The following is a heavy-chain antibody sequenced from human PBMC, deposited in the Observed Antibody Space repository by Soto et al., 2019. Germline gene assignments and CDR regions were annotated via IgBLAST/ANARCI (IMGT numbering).Heavy chain of an antibody. CDR1: GDIVSTNIAS. CDR3: ARDAAPTLNYPHGMDV. D-gene: IGHD1-7*01. Sequence: SQTRSLTCAISGDIVSTNIASWSWIMQSPSRGLEWLGRTLYRSSKWYNEYAVSVKSRMTINPDTSKNQFSLQLNSVTPEDTAVYYCARDAAPTLNYPHGMDVWGQGNAVTVSS. V-gene: IGHV6-1*01. CDR2: TLYRSSKWYN. J-gene: IGHJ6*02.